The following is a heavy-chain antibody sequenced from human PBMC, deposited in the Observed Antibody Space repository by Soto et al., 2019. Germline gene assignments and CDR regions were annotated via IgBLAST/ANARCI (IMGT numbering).Heavy chain of an antibody. CDR1: GNTFASHG. Sequence: QVQLVQSGPEVKKPGASVKVSCKASGNTFASHGFSWVRQAPGQGLEWMGWISGFNGQTNYALKFQGRVTLTTDTSTSTAYRALRSLRSDDTAVYFCARVDPRGVAVVRDYWGQGTLVTVSS. CDR3: ARVDPRGVAVVRDY. D-gene: IGHD3-10*01. V-gene: IGHV1-18*01. CDR2: ISGFNGQT. J-gene: IGHJ4*02.